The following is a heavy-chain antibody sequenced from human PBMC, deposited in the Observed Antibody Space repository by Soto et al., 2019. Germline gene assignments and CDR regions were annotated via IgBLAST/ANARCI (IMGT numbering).Heavy chain of an antibody. CDR2: ISGSGGST. J-gene: IGHJ4*02. V-gene: IGHV3-23*01. D-gene: IGHD3-3*01. CDR3: AGGAYYDFWSGYRN. Sequence: GGSLRLSCAASGFTFSSYAMSWVRQAPGKGLEWVSAISGSGGSTYYADSVKGRFTISRDNSKNTLYLQMNSLRAEDTAVYYCAGGAYYDFWSGYRNWGQGTLVTVSS. CDR1: GFTFSSYA.